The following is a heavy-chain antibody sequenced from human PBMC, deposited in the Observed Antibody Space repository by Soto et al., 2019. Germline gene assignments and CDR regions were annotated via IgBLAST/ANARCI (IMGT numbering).Heavy chain of an antibody. CDR3: ARSTDYYYYYYGMDV. D-gene: IGHD2-8*02. CDR1: GGTFSNYA. Sequence: QVQLVQSGAEVKKPGSSVKVSCKASGGTFSNYAISWVRQAPGQGLEWMGGITPIFGTANYAQKVQGRVTITADESTSTAFMELSSLRSEDTAVYYCARSTDYYYYYYGMDVWGQGTTVTVSS. J-gene: IGHJ6*02. CDR2: ITPIFGTA. V-gene: IGHV1-69*01.